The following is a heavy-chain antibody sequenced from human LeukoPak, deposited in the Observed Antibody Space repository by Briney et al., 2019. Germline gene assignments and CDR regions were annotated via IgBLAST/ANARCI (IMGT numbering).Heavy chain of an antibody. CDR1: GFTFINYA. D-gene: IGHD3-3*01. CDR3: TRDEGLVVGIWRGYDI. J-gene: IGHJ3*02. Sequence: GGALRLSCEASGFTFINYAISWMRRAPGRGREGVSLITGGGENSYYTDSVKGRFTLSRDNSKNTLFLQMDSVRAEDTAVYYCTRDEGLVVGIWRGYDIWGQGTMVTVAS. V-gene: IGHV3-23*01. CDR2: ITGGGENS.